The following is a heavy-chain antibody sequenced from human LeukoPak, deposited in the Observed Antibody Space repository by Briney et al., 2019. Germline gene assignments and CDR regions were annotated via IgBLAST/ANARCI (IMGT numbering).Heavy chain of an antibody. CDR2: ISHTGSIE. Sequence: GGSLRLSCAASGFTFTTYVMHWVRQAPGKGLEWVAVISHTGSIETYADSVKGRFTISRDNSKNTVYLQMNSLKTEDTAAYYCARDRAVALPTYYYYMDVWGKGTTVTVSS. D-gene: IGHD2-15*01. CDR3: ARDRAVALPTYYYYMDV. CDR1: GFTFTTYV. V-gene: IGHV3-30*04. J-gene: IGHJ6*03.